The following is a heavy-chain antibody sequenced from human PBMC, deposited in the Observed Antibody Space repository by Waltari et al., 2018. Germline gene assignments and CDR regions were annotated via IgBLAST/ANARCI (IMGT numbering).Heavy chain of an antibody. CDR1: GGSFSGYY. CDR3: ARGGEIVVVPAAPFYFDY. J-gene: IGHJ4*02. D-gene: IGHD2-2*01. Sequence: QVQLQQWGAGLLTPSETLSLTCAVYGGSFSGYYWSWIRQPPGKGLEWIGEINHSGSTNNNPSLKSRVTISVDTSKNQFSLKLSSVTAADTAVDYCARGGEIVVVPAAPFYFDYWGQGTLVTVSS. V-gene: IGHV4-34*01. CDR2: INHSGST.